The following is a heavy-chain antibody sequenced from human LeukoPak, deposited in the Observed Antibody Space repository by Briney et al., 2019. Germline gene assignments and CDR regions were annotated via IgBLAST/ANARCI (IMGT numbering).Heavy chain of an antibody. J-gene: IGHJ3*02. V-gene: IGHV1-69*13. CDR1: GGTFSSYA. Sequence: SVKVSCTASGGTFSSYAISWVRQAPGQGLEWMGGIIPIFGTANYAQKFQGRVTITADESTSTAYMELSSLRSEGTAVYYCARVGQGVLDIWGQGTMVTVSS. CDR2: IIPIFGTA. CDR3: ARVGQGVLDI. D-gene: IGHD6-13*01.